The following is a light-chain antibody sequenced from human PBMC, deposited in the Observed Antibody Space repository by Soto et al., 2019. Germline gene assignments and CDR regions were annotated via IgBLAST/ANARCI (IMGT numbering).Light chain of an antibody. J-gene: IGLJ3*02. Sequence: QSVLTQPASVSGSPGQSITTSCTGTSGDVGHYNFVSWYQQHPGKAPKLIIYEVSHRPSGVSNRFSASKSGNTASLIISGLQAEDEAYYYCSSFTTTTSLMFGGGTKVTVL. CDR2: EVS. CDR1: SGDVGHYNF. V-gene: IGLV2-14*01. CDR3: SSFTTTTSLM.